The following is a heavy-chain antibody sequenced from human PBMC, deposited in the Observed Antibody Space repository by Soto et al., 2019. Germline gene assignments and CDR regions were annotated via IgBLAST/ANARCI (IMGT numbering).Heavy chain of an antibody. CDR2: INTDGSIT. D-gene: IGHD2-8*01. Sequence: EVQLVESGGGLVQPGGSLRLSCAASGLIFSNYKMHWVRQAPGKGLVWVSRINTDGSITDYADSVKGRFTVSRDNAKNTMYLQMNNLTADDTAVYYCARDTNGLHYWGQGTLVTVSS. V-gene: IGHV3-74*01. CDR3: ARDTNGLHY. J-gene: IGHJ4*02. CDR1: GLIFSNYK.